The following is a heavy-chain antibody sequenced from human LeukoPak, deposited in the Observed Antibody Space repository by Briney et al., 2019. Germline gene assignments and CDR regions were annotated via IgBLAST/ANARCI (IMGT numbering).Heavy chain of an antibody. J-gene: IGHJ4*02. CDR3: VIAAAVDY. CDR2: MNPNSGNT. D-gene: IGHD6-13*01. CDR1: GYTFTGYY. Sequence: GASVKVSCKASGYTFTGYYMHWVRQATGQGLEWMGWMNPNSGNTGYARKFQGRVTMTRNTSISTAYMELSSLRSEDTAVYYCVIAAAVDYWGQGTLVTVSS. V-gene: IGHV1-8*02.